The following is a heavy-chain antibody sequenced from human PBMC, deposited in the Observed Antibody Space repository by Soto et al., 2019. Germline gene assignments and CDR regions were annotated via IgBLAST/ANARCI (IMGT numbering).Heavy chain of an antibody. V-gene: IGHV3-7*01. J-gene: IGHJ3*02. CDR2: IEQDGSEK. CDR1: GFTFSSYW. Sequence: EVQLVESGGGLVQPGGSLRLSCAASGFTFSSYWMSWVRQAPGKGLEWVANIEQDGSEKYYVDSVKGRFTISRDNAKNSLYLQMNSLRAEDTAVYYCARDFDYIWGSYRFFAFDIWGQGTMVTVSS. CDR3: ARDFDYIWGSYRFFAFDI. D-gene: IGHD3-16*02.